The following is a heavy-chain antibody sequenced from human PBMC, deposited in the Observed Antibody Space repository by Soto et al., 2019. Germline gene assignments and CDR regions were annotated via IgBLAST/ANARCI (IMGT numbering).Heavy chain of an antibody. CDR3: ARVCPSGFGALLDV. Sequence: GGSLRLSCAASGFTFSSYWMSWVRQAPGKGLEWVANIKQDGSEKYYVDSVKGRFTISRDNAKNSLYLQMNSLRAEDTAVYYCARVCPSGFGALLDVWAQGTTVTVSS. CDR1: GFTFSSYW. CDR2: IKQDGSEK. D-gene: IGHD3-10*01. V-gene: IGHV3-7*01. J-gene: IGHJ6*02.